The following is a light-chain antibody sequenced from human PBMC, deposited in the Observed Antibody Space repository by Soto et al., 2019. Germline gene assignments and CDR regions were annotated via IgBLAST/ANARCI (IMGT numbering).Light chain of an antibody. CDR1: QSVSSN. CDR2: GAF. CDR3: QQYNNWPIT. J-gene: IGKJ5*01. Sequence: EAVMTQSPATLSVSPGERATLSCRASQSVSSNLAWYQQKVGQAPRLLIYGAFIRATGIPASFSGSGSGTEFTLTISSLQSEDFAVYYCQQYNNWPITFGQGTRLEIK. V-gene: IGKV3-15*01.